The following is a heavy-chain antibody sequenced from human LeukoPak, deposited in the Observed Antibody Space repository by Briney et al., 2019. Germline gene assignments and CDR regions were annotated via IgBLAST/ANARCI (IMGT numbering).Heavy chain of an antibody. J-gene: IGHJ4*02. D-gene: IGHD4-17*01. Sequence: SETLSLTCAAYGGSFSGYYWTWIRQPPGKGLEWIGEINHSGSTNYNPSLKSRVTISVDTSKNQFSLKLSSVTAADTAVYYCARGQGTVTTHWGQGTLVTVSS. CDR3: ARGQGTVTTH. V-gene: IGHV4-34*01. CDR2: INHSGST. CDR1: GGSFSGYY.